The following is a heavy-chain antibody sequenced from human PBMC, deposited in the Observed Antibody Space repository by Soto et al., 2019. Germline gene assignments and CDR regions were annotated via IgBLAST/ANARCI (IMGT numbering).Heavy chain of an antibody. CDR3: AKDRNYPRDQFHY. V-gene: IGHV3-23*01. CDR1: GFTFSDYA. Sequence: PGGSLRLSCAASGFTFSDYAMNWVRQAPGKGLEWVSAISGSGSGTYYVESVKGRFTISRDNSKNTLYLQMSSLRAEDTAVYYCAKDRNYPRDQFHYWGQGTLVTVSS. CDR2: ISGSGSGT. D-gene: IGHD1-7*01. J-gene: IGHJ4*02.